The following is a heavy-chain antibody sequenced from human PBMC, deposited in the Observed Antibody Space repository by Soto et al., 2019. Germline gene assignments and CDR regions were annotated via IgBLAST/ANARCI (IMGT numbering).Heavy chain of an antibody. V-gene: IGHV1-8*01. CDR3: ARKPRITIFGVVIIRSVTWGRLEAFDI. J-gene: IGHJ3*02. Sequence: QVQLVQSGAEVKKPGASVKVSCKASGYTFTSYDINWVRQATGQGLEWMGWMNPNSGNTGYAQKFQGRVTMTRNTSISTADMELSSLRSEDTAVYYCARKPRITIFGVVIIRSVTWGRLEAFDIWGQGTMVTVSS. CDR2: MNPNSGNT. D-gene: IGHD3-3*01. CDR1: GYTFTSYD.